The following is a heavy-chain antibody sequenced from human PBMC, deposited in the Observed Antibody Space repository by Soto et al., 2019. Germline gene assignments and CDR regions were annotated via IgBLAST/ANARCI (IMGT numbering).Heavy chain of an antibody. CDR1: GGTFSSYA. CDR3: ARAAGYCSSTSCRFYTFRF. D-gene: IGHD2-2*01. Sequence: SSVKVSCKASGGTFSSYAISWVRQAPGQGLEWMGGIIPIFGTANYAQKFQGRVTITADESTSTAYMELSSLRSEDTAVYYCARAAGYCSSTSCRFYTFRFWGQGTLVTVSS. J-gene: IGHJ4*02. CDR2: IIPIFGTA. V-gene: IGHV1-69*13.